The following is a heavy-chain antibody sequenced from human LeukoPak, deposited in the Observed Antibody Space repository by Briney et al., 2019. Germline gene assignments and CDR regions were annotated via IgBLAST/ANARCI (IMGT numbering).Heavy chain of an antibody. V-gene: IGHV4-59*08. CDR1: GGSISSYY. J-gene: IGHJ4*02. CDR3: ARQRGQLWFGELPSDFDY. D-gene: IGHD3-10*01. CDR2: IYYSGST. Sequence: AETLSLTCTVSGGSISSYYWSWIRQPPGKGLEWLGYIYYSGSTNYNPSLKSRVTISVDTSKNQFSLKLSSVTAADTAVYYCARQRGQLWFGELPSDFDYWGQGTLVTVSS.